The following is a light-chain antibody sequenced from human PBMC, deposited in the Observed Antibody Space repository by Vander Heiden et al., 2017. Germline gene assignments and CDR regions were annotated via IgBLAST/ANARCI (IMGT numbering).Light chain of an antibody. J-gene: IGKJ3*01. V-gene: IGKV1-39*01. CDR3: QQCNSFPFT. CDR2: ASS. Sequence: DIQMTQSPSSLSASVGDRVTITCRASQGINDDLNWYQQKPGKAPNLLIFASSTLQSGVPSRFSGSGSGTDFTLTISSLQPEDFATYYCQQCNSFPFTFGRGTKVD. CDR1: QGINDD.